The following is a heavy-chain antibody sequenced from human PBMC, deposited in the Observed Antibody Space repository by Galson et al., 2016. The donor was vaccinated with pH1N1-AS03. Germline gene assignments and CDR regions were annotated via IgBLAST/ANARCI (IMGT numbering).Heavy chain of an antibody. CDR2: ISGSGGNT. D-gene: IGHD2-15*01. CDR1: GFTFSTCA. J-gene: IGHJ6*02. Sequence: SLRLSCAASGFTFSTCAMSWVRQAPGKGLEWVSAISGSGGNTFHADSVKGRFTISRDNSKNTLYLQMNSLGAEDTAVYFCAKASVAAAPSTYYYAMDVWGQGTTITVSS. CDR3: AKASVAAAPSTYYYAMDV. V-gene: IGHV3-23*01.